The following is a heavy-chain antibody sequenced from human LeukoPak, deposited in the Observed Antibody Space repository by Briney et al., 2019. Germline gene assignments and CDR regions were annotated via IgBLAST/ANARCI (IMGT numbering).Heavy chain of an antibody. CDR1: GFTFSSYS. V-gene: IGHV3-48*01. J-gene: IGHJ4*02. CDR2: ISSSSSTI. Sequence: PGGTLRLSCAASGFTFSSYSMNWVRQAPGKGLEWVSYISSSSSTIYYADSVKGRFTISRDNAKNSLYLQMNSLRAEDTAVYYCARDPDIYQGKFDYWGQGTLVTVSS. CDR3: ARDPDIYQGKFDY. D-gene: IGHD2-15*01.